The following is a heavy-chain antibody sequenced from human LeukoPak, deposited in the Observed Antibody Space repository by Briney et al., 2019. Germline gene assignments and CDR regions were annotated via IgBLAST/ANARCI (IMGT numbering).Heavy chain of an antibody. CDR3: AREKNSDYYYGMDV. J-gene: IGHJ6*02. CDR2: ISAYNGNT. D-gene: IGHD1/OR15-1a*01. Sequence: GASVKVSCKASGYTFTSYGISWVRPAPGQGLEWMGWISAYNGNTNYAQKLQGRVTMTTDTSTSTAYMELRSLRSDDTAVYYCAREKNSDYYYGMDVWGQGTTVTVSS. V-gene: IGHV1-18*01. CDR1: GYTFTSYG.